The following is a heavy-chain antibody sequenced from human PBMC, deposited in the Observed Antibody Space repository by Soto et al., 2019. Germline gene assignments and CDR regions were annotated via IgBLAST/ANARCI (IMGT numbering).Heavy chain of an antibody. CDR1: GFSLSTSGVG. Sequence: SGPTLVNPTQTLTLTCTFSGFSLSTSGVGVGWIRQPPGKALEWLALIYWDDDKRYSPSLKSRLTITKDTSKNQVVLTMTNMDPVDTATYYCAHGAEYYYDSSGYPLRGAFDIWGQGTMVTVSS. CDR2: IYWDDDK. V-gene: IGHV2-5*02. D-gene: IGHD3-22*01. J-gene: IGHJ3*02. CDR3: AHGAEYYYDSSGYPLRGAFDI.